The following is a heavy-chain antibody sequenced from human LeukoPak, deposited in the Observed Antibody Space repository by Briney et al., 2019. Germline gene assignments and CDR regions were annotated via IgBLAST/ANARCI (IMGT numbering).Heavy chain of an antibody. J-gene: IGHJ3*02. CDR3: ARDLVTVTKGFDI. Sequence: SETLSLTCAVSGDSFSSHYWSWVRQAPGRGLEWIGYISYIGTTNYNPSLRSGGAILIDTYKNQFSLKLTSVTTADTAVYYCARDLVTVTKGFDIWGRGTMVSVSS. D-gene: IGHD4-17*01. V-gene: IGHV4-59*11. CDR2: ISYIGTT. CDR1: GDSFSSHY.